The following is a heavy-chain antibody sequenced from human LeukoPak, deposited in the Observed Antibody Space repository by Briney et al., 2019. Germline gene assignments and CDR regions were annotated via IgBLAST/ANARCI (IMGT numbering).Heavy chain of an antibody. CDR3: ARQKGNFDY. Sequence: SETLSLTCTVSGGSISSSGYYWGWIRQPPGKGLEWIGTIYYSGTTYYNPSLKSRVTISVDTSKNQFSLNLSSVTAADTAVYYCARQKGNFDYWGQGTLVTVSX. V-gene: IGHV4-39*01. CDR2: IYYSGTT. CDR1: GGSISSSGYY. D-gene: IGHD3-10*01. J-gene: IGHJ4*02.